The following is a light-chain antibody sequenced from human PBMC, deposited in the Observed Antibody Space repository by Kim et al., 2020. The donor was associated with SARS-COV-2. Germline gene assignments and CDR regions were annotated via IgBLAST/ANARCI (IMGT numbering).Light chain of an antibody. CDR3: QQRSNWSYT. V-gene: IGKV3-11*01. CDR2: DAS. CDR1: QSVSSY. J-gene: IGKJ2*01. Sequence: SLSPRERPTLSCRASQSVSSYLAWYQQKPGQAPRLLIYDASNRATGIPARFSGSGSGTDFTLTISSLEPEDFAVYYCQQRSNWSYTFGQGTKLEI.